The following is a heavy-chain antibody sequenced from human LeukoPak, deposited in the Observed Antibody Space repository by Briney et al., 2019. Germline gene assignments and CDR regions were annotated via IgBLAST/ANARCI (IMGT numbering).Heavy chain of an antibody. V-gene: IGHV1-69*13. J-gene: IGHJ6*03. CDR3: ARDRPGDEDDSWNMDV. CDR2: FIPIFGTA. Sequence: SVKVSCKASGGTFSSYAISWVRQAPGQGLEWMGGFIPIFGTANYAQKFQGRVTITADESTSTAYMELSSLRSEDTAVYYCARDRPGDEDDSWNMDVWGKGTTVTVSS. CDR1: GGTFSSYA. D-gene: IGHD3-3*01.